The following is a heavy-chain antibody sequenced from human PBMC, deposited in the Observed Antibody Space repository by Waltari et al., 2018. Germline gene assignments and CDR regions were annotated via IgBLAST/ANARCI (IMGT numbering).Heavy chain of an antibody. J-gene: IGHJ4*02. CDR2: SRSSGEV. Sequence: EVQLLVSGGGSVQHGGSLRLACTATGFMLSSSAMSWVRQAPGKVLEWVSSSRSSGEVFYSDSVKDPFTISRDNSKNTLYLQMNSLGADDTASYFCAKLVVWGADPPNYWGQGTLVTVSS. D-gene: IGHD2-21*01. CDR1: GFMLSSSA. CDR3: AKLVVWGADPPNY. V-gene: IGHV3-23*01.